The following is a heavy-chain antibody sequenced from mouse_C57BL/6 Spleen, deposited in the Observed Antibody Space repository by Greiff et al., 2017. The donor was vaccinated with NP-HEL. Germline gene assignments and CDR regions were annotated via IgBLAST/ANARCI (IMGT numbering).Heavy chain of an antibody. Sequence: EVKVEESGGGLVQPGGSMKLSCVASGFTFSNYWMNWVRQSPEKGLEWVAQIRLKSDNYATHYAESVKGRFTISRDDSKSSVCLQMNNLRAEDTGIYYCIYYGSSPYYFDYWGQGTTLTVSS. V-gene: IGHV6-3*01. D-gene: IGHD1-1*01. CDR3: IYYGSSPYYFDY. J-gene: IGHJ2*01. CDR2: IRLKSDNYAT. CDR1: GFTFSNYW.